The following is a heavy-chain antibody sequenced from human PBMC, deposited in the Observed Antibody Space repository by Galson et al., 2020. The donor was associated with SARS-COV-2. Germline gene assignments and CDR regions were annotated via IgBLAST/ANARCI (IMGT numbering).Heavy chain of an antibody. V-gene: IGHV4-61*02. CDR3: ARGGYSYGSFDY. CDR2: IQSSGST. J-gene: IGHJ4*02. D-gene: IGHD5-18*01. CDR1: GGSITSGSYY. Sequence: ETSETLSLTCTVSGGSITSGSYYWTWIRQPAGKGLEWIGRIQSSGSTIYNPSLQSRVTISVDTSKNQFSLKLSSVTAADTAVYYCARGGYSYGSFDYWGQGTLVTVSS.